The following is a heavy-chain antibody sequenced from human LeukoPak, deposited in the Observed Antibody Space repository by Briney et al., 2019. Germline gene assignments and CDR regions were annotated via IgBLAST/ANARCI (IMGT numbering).Heavy chain of an antibody. CDR2: INHSGST. CDR3: ARRGYDFWSAKSPYFDY. J-gene: IGHJ4*02. Sequence: PSETLSLTCAVYGGSFSGYYWSRIRQPPGKGLEWIGEINHSGSTNYNPSLKSRVTISVDTSKNQFSLKLSSVTAADTAVYYCARRGYDFWSAKSPYFDYWGQGTLVTVSS. V-gene: IGHV4-34*01. D-gene: IGHD3-3*01. CDR1: GGSFSGYY.